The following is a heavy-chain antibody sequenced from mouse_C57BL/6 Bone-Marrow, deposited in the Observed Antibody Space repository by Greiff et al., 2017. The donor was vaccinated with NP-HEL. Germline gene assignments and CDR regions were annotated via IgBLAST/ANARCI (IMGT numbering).Heavy chain of an antibody. Sequence: EVKVEESGEGLVKPGGSLKLSCAASGFTFSSYAMSWVRQTPEKRLEWVAYISSGGDYIYYADTVKGRFTISRDNARNTLYLQMSSLKSEDTAMYYCTRGGLWKAMDYWGQGTSVTVSS. CDR1: GFTFSSYA. J-gene: IGHJ4*01. CDR3: TRGGLWKAMDY. CDR2: ISSGGDYI. V-gene: IGHV5-9-1*02.